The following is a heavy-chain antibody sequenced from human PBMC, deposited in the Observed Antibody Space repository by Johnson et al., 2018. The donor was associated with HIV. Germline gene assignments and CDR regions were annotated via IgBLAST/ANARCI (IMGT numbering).Heavy chain of an antibody. CDR3: ARDQGVWAARPEDAFDI. CDR2: ISDDGSNK. CDR1: GFTFSSYA. Sequence: QEQLVESGGGVVQPGRPLRLSCAASGFTFSSYAMHWVRQAPGKGLEWVAVISDDGSNKYYADSVKGRFTISRDNSKNTLYLQMNSLRVEDTAVYYCARDQGVWAARPEDAFDIWGQGTMVTVSS. V-gene: IGHV3-30*14. J-gene: IGHJ3*02. D-gene: IGHD6-6*01.